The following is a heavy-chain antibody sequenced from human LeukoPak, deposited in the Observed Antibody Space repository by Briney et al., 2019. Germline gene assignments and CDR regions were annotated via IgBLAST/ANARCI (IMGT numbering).Heavy chain of an antibody. J-gene: IGHJ5*02. Sequence: PSETLSLTCTVSGGSISSSSYYWGCIRQPPGKGLEWNGSIYYSGSTYYNPALKSRVTISVDTSKNQFSLKLTSVTAADTAVYYCARVPGGWINWFDPWGQGTLVTVSS. CDR1: GGSISSSSYY. CDR3: ARVPGGWINWFDP. V-gene: IGHV4-39*07. D-gene: IGHD6-19*01. CDR2: IYYSGST.